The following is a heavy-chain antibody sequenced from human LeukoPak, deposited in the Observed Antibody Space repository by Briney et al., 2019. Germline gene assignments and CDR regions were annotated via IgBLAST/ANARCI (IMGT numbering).Heavy chain of an antibody. CDR1: GGSISAYY. J-gene: IGHJ5*02. CDR2: INHSGST. D-gene: IGHD6-6*01. Sequence: PSETLSLTCAVDGGSISAYYWTWIRQPPGKGLEWIGEINHSGSTNYNPSLKSRVTISVDTSKNQFSLKLNSVTAADTAVYYCARVRVAARPFNWFDPWGQGTLVTVSS. CDR3: ARVRVAARPFNWFDP. V-gene: IGHV4-34*01.